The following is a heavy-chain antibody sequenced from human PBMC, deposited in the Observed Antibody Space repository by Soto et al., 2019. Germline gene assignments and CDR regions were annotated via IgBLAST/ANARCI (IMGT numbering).Heavy chain of an antibody. CDR1: GGSISSGGYY. V-gene: IGHV4-31*03. CDR3: ARRDDYVGVVDY. Sequence: QVQLQESGPGLVKPSQTLSLTCTVSGGSISSGGYYWSWIRQHPWKGLEWIGYIYYSGSTYYNPSLKSRVTISVDTSKNQFSLKLSSVTAADTAVYYCARRDDYVGVVDYWGQGTLVTVSS. D-gene: IGHD4-17*01. CDR2: IYYSGST. J-gene: IGHJ4*02.